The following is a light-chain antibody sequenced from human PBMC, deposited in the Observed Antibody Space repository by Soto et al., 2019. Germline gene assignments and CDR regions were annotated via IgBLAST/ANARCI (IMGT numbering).Light chain of an antibody. V-gene: IGKV3-20*01. CDR2: GSS. CDR3: QQYDSSLLT. CDR1: QSISSSY. J-gene: IGKJ4*01. Sequence: EIVLTQSPGTLSLSPGERATLSCRASQSISSSYLAWYQHKPGQAPRLLISGSSSRAAGIPDRFSGSGSGTDFTLTISRLEPADFAVYYCQQYDSSLLTFGGGTKVEIK.